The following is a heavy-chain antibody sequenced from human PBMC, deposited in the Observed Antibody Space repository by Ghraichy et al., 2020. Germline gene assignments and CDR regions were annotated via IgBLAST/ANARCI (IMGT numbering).Heavy chain of an antibody. J-gene: IGHJ4*02. CDR3: ARDLGGGWYFDY. V-gene: IGHV3-7*01. Sequence: GGSLRLSCAASGFIFSGYWMSWVRQAPGKGPEWVANIKKDGSEKYYLDSVKGRFTISRDNAKNSLYLQMNSLRAEDTAVYYCARDLGGGWYFDYWGQGALVTVSS. D-gene: IGHD6-19*01. CDR2: IKKDGSEK. CDR1: GFIFSGYW.